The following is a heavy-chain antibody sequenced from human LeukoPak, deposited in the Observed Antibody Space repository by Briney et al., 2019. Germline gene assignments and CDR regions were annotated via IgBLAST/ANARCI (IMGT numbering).Heavy chain of an antibody. D-gene: IGHD2-8*01. J-gene: IGHJ4*02. V-gene: IGHV1-69*01. Sequence: GSSVKVSCKASGDTFSSYAISWVRQAPGQGLERMGGIIPIFGTANYAQKFQGRVTITADESTSTAYMELSSLRSEDTAVYYCARTLYCTNGVCYPFDYWGQGTLVTVSS. CDR3: ARTLYCTNGVCYPFDY. CDR2: IIPIFGTA. CDR1: GDTFSSYA.